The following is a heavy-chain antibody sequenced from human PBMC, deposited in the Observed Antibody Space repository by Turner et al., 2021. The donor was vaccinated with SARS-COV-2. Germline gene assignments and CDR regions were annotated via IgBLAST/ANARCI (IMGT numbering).Heavy chain of an antibody. J-gene: IGHJ4*02. Sequence: VQLVESGGGVVQPGRSLRLSCAASGFTFNNFAMSWVRQAPGKGLEWVSAINGTGHVTHYVDSVKGRFTISRDSSKNTLYLQMNSLRVEDTAIYYCAKCVTTCQTKGLDNWGQGTLVTVSS. V-gene: IGHV3-23*04. CDR2: INGTGHVT. D-gene: IGHD1-26*01. CDR3: AKCVTTCQTKGLDN. CDR1: GFTFNNFA.